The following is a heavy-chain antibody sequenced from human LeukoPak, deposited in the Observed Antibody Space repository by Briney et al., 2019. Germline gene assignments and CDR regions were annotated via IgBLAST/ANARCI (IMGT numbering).Heavy chain of an antibody. CDR3: ARERPDGSYPYYYYGMDV. V-gene: IGHV3-48*03. Sequence: PGGSLRLSCAASGFTFSSYEMNWVRQAPGKGLEWVSYISSSGSTIYYADSVKGRFTISRDNAKNSLYLQMNSLRAEDTAVYYCARERPDGSYPYYYYGMDVWGKGTTVTVSS. D-gene: IGHD2-15*01. CDR2: ISSSGSTI. J-gene: IGHJ6*04. CDR1: GFTFSSYE.